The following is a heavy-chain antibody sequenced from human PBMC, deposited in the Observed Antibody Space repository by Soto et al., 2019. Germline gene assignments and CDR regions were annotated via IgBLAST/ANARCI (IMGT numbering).Heavy chain of an antibody. CDR1: GYTFTSYG. J-gene: IGHJ4*02. CDR2: ISAYNGKT. Sequence: QVQLVQSGAEVKKPGASVKVSCKASGYTFTSYGISWVRQAPGQGREWMGWISAYNGKTNYAQKLPGRVTMTTDTSTRTAYIGLRSLRSDDTSVYYCAGDITPPDYWGQGTLVTVSS. V-gene: IGHV1-18*01. CDR3: AGDITPPDY.